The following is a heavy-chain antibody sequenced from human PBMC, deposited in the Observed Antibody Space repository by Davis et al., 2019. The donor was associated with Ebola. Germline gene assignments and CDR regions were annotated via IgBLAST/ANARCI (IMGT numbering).Heavy chain of an antibody. CDR1: AGSFSGYY. CDR3: ARNFIYYYYGMDV. Sequence: SETLSLTCAVYAGSFSGYYWSWIRQPPGKGLEWIGEINHSGSTNYNPSLKSRVTISVDTSKNQFSLKLSSVTAADTAVYYCARNFIYYYYGMDVWGQGTTVTVSS. V-gene: IGHV4-34*01. J-gene: IGHJ6*02. CDR2: INHSGST.